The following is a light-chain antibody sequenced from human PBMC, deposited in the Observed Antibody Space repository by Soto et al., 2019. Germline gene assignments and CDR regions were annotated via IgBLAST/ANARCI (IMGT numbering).Light chain of an antibody. J-gene: IGKJ4*01. CDR1: QNVYSY. CDR2: DAS. CDR3: QQCRNWPLT. Sequence: EIVMTQSPATLSVSPGEGVTLSCQASQNVYSYLDWYQQRPGQPPRLLIYDASTRATGISARFSGSGYGTEFTLTISSLQSEYFTVYFRQQCRNWPLTFGGGTKVEIK. V-gene: IGKV3-15*01.